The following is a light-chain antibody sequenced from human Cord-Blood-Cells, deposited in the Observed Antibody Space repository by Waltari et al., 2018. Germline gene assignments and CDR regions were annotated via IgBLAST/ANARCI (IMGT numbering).Light chain of an antibody. CDR2: AAS. CDR1: QGISSC. V-gene: IGKV1-12*01. CDR3: QQSNSFPIT. Sequence: DIQMTQTQSSVSASLGHGDTITCRASQGISSCLAWYQQKPGKAPKLLIYAASSMESGVPARFSGSGSGTDFTLTISSLQPEDFATYYCQQSNSFPITFGQGTRLEIK. J-gene: IGKJ5*01.